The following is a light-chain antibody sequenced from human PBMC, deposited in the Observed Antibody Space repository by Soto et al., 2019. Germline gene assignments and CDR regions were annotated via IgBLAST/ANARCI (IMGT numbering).Light chain of an antibody. CDR3: QQSNNWPLT. CDR1: QTVSDN. CDR2: GAT. V-gene: IGKV3D-15*01. J-gene: IGKJ4*01. Sequence: EVVMTQSPATLSVSPGESATLSCSASQTVSDNLGWYQQKPGQPPRLLIYGATTRATGIPARFSGSGSGTEFTLTISRLQSQDFAVYSCQQSNNWPLTFGGGTKVELK.